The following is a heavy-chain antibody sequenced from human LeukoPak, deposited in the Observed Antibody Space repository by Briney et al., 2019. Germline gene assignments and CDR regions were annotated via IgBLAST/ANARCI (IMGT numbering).Heavy chain of an antibody. D-gene: IGHD2-21*02. V-gene: IGHV1-69*06. CDR3: ARAGIVVVTGGGAFDI. CDR2: IIPIFGTA. J-gene: IGHJ3*02. Sequence: SVKVSCKASGGTFSSYAISWVRQAPGQGLEWMGGIIPIFGTANYAQNFQGRVTITADKSTSTVYMELSSLRSEDTAVYYCARAGIVVVTGGGAFDIWGQGTTVIVSS. CDR1: GGTFSSYA.